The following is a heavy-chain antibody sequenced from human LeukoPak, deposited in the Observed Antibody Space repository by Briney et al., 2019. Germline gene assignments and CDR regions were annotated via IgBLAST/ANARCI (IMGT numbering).Heavy chain of an antibody. CDR1: GYTFTSYA. D-gene: IGHD3-22*01. CDR2: INTNTGNP. V-gene: IGHV7-4-1*02. Sequence: ASVKVSCKASGYTFTSYAMNWVRQAPGQGLEWMGWINTNTGNPTYAQGFAGRFVFSLDTSVSTAYLQISSLKAEDTAVYYCARGTYYYDSSGYYYPYWGQGTLVTVSS. CDR3: ARGTYYYDSSGYYYPY. J-gene: IGHJ4*02.